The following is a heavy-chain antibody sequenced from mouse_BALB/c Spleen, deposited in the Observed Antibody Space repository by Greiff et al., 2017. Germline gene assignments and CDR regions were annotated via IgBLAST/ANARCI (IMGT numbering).Heavy chain of an antibody. CDR2: ISSGSSTI. D-gene: IGHD2-2*01. J-gene: IGHJ2*01. V-gene: IGHV5-17*02. Sequence: EVKLMESGGGLVQPGGSRKLSCAASGFTFSSFGMHWVRQAPEKGLEWVAYISSGSSTIYYADTVKGRFTISRDNPKNTLFLQMTSLRSEDTAMYYCARRLRQEGYFDYWGQGTTLTVSS. CDR3: ARRLRQEGYFDY. CDR1: GFTFSSFG.